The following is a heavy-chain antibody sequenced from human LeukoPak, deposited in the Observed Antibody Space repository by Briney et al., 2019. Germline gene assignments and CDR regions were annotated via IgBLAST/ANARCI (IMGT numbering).Heavy chain of an antibody. J-gene: IGHJ5*02. Sequence: SETLSLTCTVSGASMNTTNFYWGWMRQPPGKGLESIGSISYAGTTYSNPSLNSRVTISVDTSKNQFSLKLTSVTAADTAVYYCARQGTMTRGGYWLDPRGQGTLVIVSS. CDR3: ARQGTMTRGGYWLDP. CDR1: GASMNTTNFY. V-gene: IGHV4-39*01. CDR2: ISYAGTT. D-gene: IGHD3-10*01.